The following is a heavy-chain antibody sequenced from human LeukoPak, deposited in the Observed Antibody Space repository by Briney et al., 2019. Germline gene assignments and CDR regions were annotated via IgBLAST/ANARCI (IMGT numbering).Heavy chain of an antibody. J-gene: IGHJ4*02. CDR1: GFTFDDYA. Sequence: GRSLRLSCTASGFTFDDYAMCWVRQAPGKGLEWVSGITWNSGSIGYVGSVKGRFTISRDNAKNSLYLQMNSLRAEDTALYYCAKVECQYYDPRGCFDYWGQGILVTVSS. D-gene: IGHD3-3*01. V-gene: IGHV3-9*01. CDR3: AKVECQYYDPRGCFDY. CDR2: ITWNSGSI.